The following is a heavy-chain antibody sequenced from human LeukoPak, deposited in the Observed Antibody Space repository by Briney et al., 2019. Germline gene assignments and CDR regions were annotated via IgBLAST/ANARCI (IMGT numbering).Heavy chain of an antibody. CDR1: GFTFSDYY. CDR3: ARATAYSSSWYNY. J-gene: IGHJ4*02. CDR2: ISSSSSYT. Sequence: GGSLRLSCAASGFTFSDYYMSWIRQAPGKGLEWDSYISSSSSYTNYADSVKGRFTVSRDNAKNSLYLQMNSLRAEGTAVYYCARATAYSSSWYNYWGQGTLVTVSS. V-gene: IGHV3-11*06. D-gene: IGHD6-13*01.